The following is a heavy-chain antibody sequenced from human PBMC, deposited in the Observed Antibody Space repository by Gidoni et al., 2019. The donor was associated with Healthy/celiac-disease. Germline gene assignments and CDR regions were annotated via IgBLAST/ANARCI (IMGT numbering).Heavy chain of an antibody. CDR1: GYSFPSYV. Sequence: QVQLVQSGAEVKKPGAAVKVSCKASGYSFPSYVISWVRPAPGQGLEWMGWISAYNGNTNYAQKLQGRVTMTTDTSTSTAYMELRSLRSDDTAVYYCARGDSSGWYVGEKFDYWGQGTLVTVSS. J-gene: IGHJ4*02. CDR2: ISAYNGNT. CDR3: ARGDSSGWYVGEKFDY. D-gene: IGHD6-19*01. V-gene: IGHV1-18*01.